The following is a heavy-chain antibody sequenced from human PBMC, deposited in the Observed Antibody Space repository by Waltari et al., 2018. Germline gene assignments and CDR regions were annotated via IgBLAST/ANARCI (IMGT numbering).Heavy chain of an antibody. J-gene: IGHJ3*01. D-gene: IGHD2-21*02. V-gene: IGHV3-48*01. CDR2: INSASRVI. Sequence: EVLLVESGGGLVQPGGSLSLSCTASGFNFTFYPMTWVRQAPGKGLEWVSYINSASRVILYADSVRGRFTISRDNAKNSLFLQMNNLRVEDTALYYCTRGLQFAFDFWGQGTMVSVSS. CDR1: GFNFTFYP. CDR3: TRGLQFAFDF.